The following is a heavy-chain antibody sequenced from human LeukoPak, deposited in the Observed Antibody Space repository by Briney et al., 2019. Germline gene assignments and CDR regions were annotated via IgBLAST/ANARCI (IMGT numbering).Heavy chain of an antibody. V-gene: IGHV3-23*01. D-gene: IGHD3-10*01. CDR1: GFTVSSYA. Sequence: GGSLRLSCAASGFTVSSYAMSCVRQAPGEGLEWVSSISASGGSTNYADSVTGRLTISRDNSTNKVYLQMNSLRAEDTAVYYCAKVMKGSERLTMVRGVIIKTAGLYYMDVWGKGTTVTVSS. CDR2: ISASGGST. J-gene: IGHJ6*03. CDR3: AKVMKGSERLTMVRGVIIKTAGLYYMDV.